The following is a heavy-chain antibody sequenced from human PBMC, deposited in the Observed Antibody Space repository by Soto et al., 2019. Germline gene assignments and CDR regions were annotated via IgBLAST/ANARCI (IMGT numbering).Heavy chain of an antibody. V-gene: IGHV3-33*01. CDR3: ARDKFNYYDTSAYDY. J-gene: IGHJ4*02. CDR1: GFTFSAYG. CDR2: IWYDGSDK. Sequence: GGSLRLSCAASGFTFSAYGMHWVRQAPGKGLEWVAVIWYDGSDKYYVDSVKGRFTISRDNSKNTLYLQMNSLRAEDTAVYYCARDKFNYYDTSAYDYWGQGTLVTVSS. D-gene: IGHD3-22*01.